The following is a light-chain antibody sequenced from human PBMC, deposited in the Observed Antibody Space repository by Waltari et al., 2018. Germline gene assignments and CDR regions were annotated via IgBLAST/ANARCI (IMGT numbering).Light chain of an antibody. V-gene: IGKV1-27*01. J-gene: IGKJ1*01. CDR3: QKYDSAPWT. CDR1: QGLNNY. CDR2: AAS. Sequence: DIQMTQSPTSLTDSVGDRDPITCRARQGLNNYLDWYQQKPAKVPKHLIYAASTLQSGVPSRFSGSGSGTDFTLTISSLQPEDFATYYCQKYDSAPWTFGQGTKVEVK.